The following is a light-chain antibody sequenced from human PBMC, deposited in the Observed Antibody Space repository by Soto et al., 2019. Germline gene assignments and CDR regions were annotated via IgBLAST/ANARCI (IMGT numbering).Light chain of an antibody. CDR3: QQSYSTLIT. CDR1: QSISSW. Sequence: SQLTQSQSSLSASLLDRVTIXFRASQSISSWLAWFQQKPGKAPKLLIYAASSLQSGVPSRFSGSGSGTDFTLTISSLQPEDFATYYCQQSYSTLITFGQGTRLEIK. V-gene: IGKV1-39*01. CDR2: AAS. J-gene: IGKJ5*01.